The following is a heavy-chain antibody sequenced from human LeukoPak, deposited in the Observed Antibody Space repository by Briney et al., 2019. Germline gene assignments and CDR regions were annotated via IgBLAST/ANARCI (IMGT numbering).Heavy chain of an antibody. CDR1: GGSISGYF. V-gene: IGHV4-4*07. CDR2: MYSAGSN. D-gene: IGHD5-12*01. Sequence: SETLSLTCTVSGGSISGYFWTWIRQPAGKGLEWIGRMYSAGSNNYNPSLKSRVTMSLDTSKNHFSLNLTSVTAADTAVYYCAREPTSGREPTSGRPLDYWGQGTLVTVSS. CDR3: AREPTSGREPTSGRPLDY. J-gene: IGHJ4*02.